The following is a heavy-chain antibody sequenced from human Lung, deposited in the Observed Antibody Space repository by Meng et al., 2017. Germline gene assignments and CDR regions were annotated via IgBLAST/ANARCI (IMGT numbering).Heavy chain of an antibody. V-gene: IGHV1-2*06. Sequence: QVQLVQSGVEVKKTGASVKVSCKPSGYNFPDYYIHWVRRAPGQGLEWMGRINPKSGDTHYAQKFQARVTMTGDTSISTAYMELSGLRSDDTAMYYCARDEDISAAGKLFGDYWGQGTLVTVLL. CDR2: INPKSGDT. CDR3: ARDEDISAAGKLFGDY. D-gene: IGHD6-25*01. J-gene: IGHJ4*02. CDR1: GYNFPDYY.